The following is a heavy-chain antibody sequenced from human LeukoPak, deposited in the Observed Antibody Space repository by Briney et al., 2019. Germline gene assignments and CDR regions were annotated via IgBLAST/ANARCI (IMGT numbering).Heavy chain of an antibody. Sequence: PGGSLRLSCAASGFTFSSYWMSWLRQAPGKGLEWVANINQDGSGEYYVESAKGRLTISRDKDKNSLSLQMNSLRAEDTAMYYCARKVGKYSGWYNYWGQGTLVTVSS. CDR3: ARKVGKYSGWYNY. D-gene: IGHD6-19*01. CDR2: INQDGSGE. J-gene: IGHJ4*02. V-gene: IGHV3-7*01. CDR1: GFTFSSYW.